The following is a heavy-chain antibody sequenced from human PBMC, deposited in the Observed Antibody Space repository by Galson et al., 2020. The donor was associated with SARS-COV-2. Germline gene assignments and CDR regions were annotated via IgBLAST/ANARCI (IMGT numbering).Heavy chain of an antibody. CDR2: IKSCGST. J-gene: IGHJ4*02. Sequence: QTPSLSSALYRGPLTGYYLTRVPQPPGHRVEWIGVIKSCGSTNYNPSLKSRVTISVDTSKNHFSLKLSSVTAADTAVYYCAREENFFLVVTATRMCYFDYWGRGTLATVSS. CDR3: AREENFFLVVTATRMCYFDY. V-gene: IGHV4-34*01. CDR1: RGPLTGYY. D-gene: IGHD2-21*02.